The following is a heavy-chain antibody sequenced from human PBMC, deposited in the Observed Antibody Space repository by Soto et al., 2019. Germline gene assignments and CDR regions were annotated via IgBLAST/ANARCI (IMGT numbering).Heavy chain of an antibody. CDR3: ARDVQYSSRWHPIDY. CDR2: IHSYNGNT. D-gene: IGHD6-13*01. V-gene: IGHV1-18*01. CDR1: GYTFTDYG. J-gene: IGHJ4*02. Sequence: QVQLVQSGAEVKKPGASVKVYCKASGYTFTDYGISWVRQAPGQGLEWMGWIHSYNGNTNYAQKVQGRVTMTTDTSTSTAYMELRSLRPDDTAVYYCARDVQYSSRWHPIDYWGQGTLVTVSS.